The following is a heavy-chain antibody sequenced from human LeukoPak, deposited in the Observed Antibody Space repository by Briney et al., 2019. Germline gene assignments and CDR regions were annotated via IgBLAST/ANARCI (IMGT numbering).Heavy chain of an antibody. CDR3: ARDKESGDSYFDS. CDR1: GFIFRSYW. V-gene: IGHV3-7*03. CDR2: IKQDGSET. D-gene: IGHD7-27*01. J-gene: IGHJ4*02. Sequence: GGSLRLSCAASGFIFRSYWMSWVRPAPGKGLEWVANIKQDGSETYYVDSVKGRFTISRDNGKNSLYLQMNSLRTEDTAVYFCARDKESGDSYFDSWGQGTLITVSS.